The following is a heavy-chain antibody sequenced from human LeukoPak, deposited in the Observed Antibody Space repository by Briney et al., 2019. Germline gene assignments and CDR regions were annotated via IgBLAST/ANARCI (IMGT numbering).Heavy chain of an antibody. D-gene: IGHD3-22*01. CDR3: AKDSVQSGYYHSSDAFDI. V-gene: IGHV3-33*06. Sequence: PGGSLRLSCAASGFTFSSYGMHWVRQAPGKGLEWVAVIWYDGSNKYYADSVKGRFTISRDNSKNTLYLQMNSLRAEDTAVYYCAKDSVQSGYYHSSDAFDIWGQGTMVTVSS. CDR2: IWYDGSNK. CDR1: GFTFSSYG. J-gene: IGHJ3*02.